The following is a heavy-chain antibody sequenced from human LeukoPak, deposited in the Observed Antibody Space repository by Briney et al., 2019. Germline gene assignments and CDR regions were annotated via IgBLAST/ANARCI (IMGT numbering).Heavy chain of an antibody. Sequence: RPGRSLRLSCAASGFTFSSYGMHWVRQAPGKGLEWVALISYDGSNKYYADSVKGRFTISRDNSKNTLYLQMNSLRAEDTAIYYCAKQEYGGYFYWGQGTLVTVSS. J-gene: IGHJ4*02. CDR1: GFTFSSYG. V-gene: IGHV3-30*18. CDR2: ISYDGSNK. D-gene: IGHD5-12*01. CDR3: AKQEYGGYFY.